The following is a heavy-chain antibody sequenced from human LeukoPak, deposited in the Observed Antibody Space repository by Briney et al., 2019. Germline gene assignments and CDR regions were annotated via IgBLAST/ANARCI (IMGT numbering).Heavy chain of an antibody. CDR2: INSGSSTI. Sequence: GGSLRLSCAGSRFTFSSYSMNWVRQAPGKGLEWVSYINSGSSTIYYADSVKGRFTISRDNSKNTLYLQMDSLRADDTAVYYCAKSSRYGTGWYGKIDYWGQGTLVTVSS. CDR1: RFTFSSYS. CDR3: AKSSRYGTGWYGKIDY. J-gene: IGHJ4*02. D-gene: IGHD6-19*01. V-gene: IGHV3-48*01.